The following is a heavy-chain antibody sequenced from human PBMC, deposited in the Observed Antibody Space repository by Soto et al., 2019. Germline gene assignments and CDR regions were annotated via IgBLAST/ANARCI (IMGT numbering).Heavy chain of an antibody. V-gene: IGHV3-7*01. CDR1: GFTFSSYW. J-gene: IGHJ4*02. CDR2: IKQDGSEK. Sequence: PGGSLRLSCAASGFTFSSYWMSWVRQAPGKGLEWVANIKQDGSEKYYVDSVKGRFTISRDNAKNSLYLQMNSLRAEDTAVYYCARDNSGWYWAVDYWGQGTLVTVSS. CDR3: ARDNSGWYWAVDY. D-gene: IGHD6-19*01.